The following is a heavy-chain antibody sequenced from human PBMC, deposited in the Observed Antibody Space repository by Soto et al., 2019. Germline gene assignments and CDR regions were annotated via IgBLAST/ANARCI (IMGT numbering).Heavy chain of an antibody. J-gene: IGHJ3*02. V-gene: IGHV3-9*01. CDR3: AKFGSAAVRDAFDI. CDR2: ISWNSGNI. CDR1: GFTFDDYA. D-gene: IGHD6-13*01. Sequence: EVQLVESGGGLVQPGRSLRLSCAASGFTFDDYAMHWVRQAPGKGLEWVSGISWNSGNIGYADSVKGRFTISRDNAKNSLYLQMNSLRAEDTALYYCAKFGSAAVRDAFDIWGQGTMVTASS.